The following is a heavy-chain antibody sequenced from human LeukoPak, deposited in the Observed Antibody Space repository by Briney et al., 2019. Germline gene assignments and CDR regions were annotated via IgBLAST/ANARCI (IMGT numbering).Heavy chain of an antibody. CDR2: ISSSGSTI. CDR3: ASLLWFGYEDAFDI. CDR1: GFTFSDYY. Sequence: GGSLRLSCAASGFTFSDYYMSWIRQAPGKGLEWVSYISSSGSTIYYADSVKGRFTISRDNAKNSLYLQMNSLRAEDTAVYYCASLLWFGYEDAFDIWGQGTMVTVSS. J-gene: IGHJ3*02. V-gene: IGHV3-11*01. D-gene: IGHD3-10*01.